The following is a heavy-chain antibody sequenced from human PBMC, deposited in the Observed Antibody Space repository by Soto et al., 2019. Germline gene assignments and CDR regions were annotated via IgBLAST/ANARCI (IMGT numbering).Heavy chain of an antibody. J-gene: IGHJ6*02. CDR2: TYYRSKWYN. CDR1: GDSVSSNSAA. D-gene: IGHD2-2*01. Sequence: PSQTLSLTCAISGDSVSSNSAAWNWIRQSPSRGLEWLGRTYYRSKWYNDYAVSVKSRITINPDTSKNQFSLQLNSVTPEDTAVYYCARDIHCSSTSCYRNGYYGMDVWGQGTTVTVSS. CDR3: ARDIHCSSTSCYRNGYYGMDV. V-gene: IGHV6-1*01.